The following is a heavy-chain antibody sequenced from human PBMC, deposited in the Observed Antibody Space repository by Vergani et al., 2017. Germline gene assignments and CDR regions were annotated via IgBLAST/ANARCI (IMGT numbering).Heavy chain of an antibody. V-gene: IGHV3-30-3*01. J-gene: IGHJ4*02. CDR3: ARDVGAVAGTGSDY. CDR2: ISYDGSNK. Sequence: QVQLVESGGGVVQPGRSLRLSCAASGFTFSSYAMHWVRQAPGKGLEWVAVISYDGSNKYYADSVKGRFTIARDNSKNTLYLQMNSLRAEDTAVYYCARDVGAVAGTGSDYWGQGTLVTVSS. CDR1: GFTFSSYA. D-gene: IGHD6-19*01.